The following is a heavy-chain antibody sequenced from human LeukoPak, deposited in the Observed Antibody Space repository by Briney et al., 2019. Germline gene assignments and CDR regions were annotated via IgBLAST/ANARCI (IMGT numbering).Heavy chain of an antibody. V-gene: IGHV3-30*02. D-gene: IGHD6-19*01. CDR1: GFTFSSYG. CDR2: IRYDGSNK. CDR3: ARMVAGTRVFDY. J-gene: IGHJ4*02. Sequence: GGSLRLSCAASGFTFSSYGMHWVRQAPGKGLEWVAFIRYDGSNKYYADSVKGRFTISRDNAKNSLYLQMNSLRAEDTAVYYCARMVAGTRVFDYWGQGTLVTVSS.